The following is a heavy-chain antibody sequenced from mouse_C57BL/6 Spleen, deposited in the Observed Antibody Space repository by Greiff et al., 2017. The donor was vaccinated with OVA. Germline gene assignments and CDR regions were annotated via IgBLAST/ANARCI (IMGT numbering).Heavy chain of an antibody. CDR3: ARSPSSYGSSYFDY. V-gene: IGHV1-59*01. Sequence: QVQLQQPGAELVRPGTSVKLSCKASGYTFTSYWMHWVKQRPGQGLEWIGVIDPSDSYTNYNQKFKGKATLTVDTSSSTAYMQLSSLTSEDSAVYYCARSPSSYGSSYFDYWGQGTTLTVSS. CDR2: IDPSDSYT. D-gene: IGHD1-1*01. CDR1: GYTFTSYW. J-gene: IGHJ2*01.